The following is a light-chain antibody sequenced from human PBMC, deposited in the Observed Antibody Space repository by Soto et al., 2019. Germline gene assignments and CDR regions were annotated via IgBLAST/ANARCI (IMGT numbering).Light chain of an antibody. CDR3: CSYAGSFTWV. V-gene: IGLV2-11*01. J-gene: IGLJ3*02. Sequence: QSALTQPPSASGSPGQSVTISCTVTSSDVGAYNFVSWYQLHPGKAPKLMIYDANKRPSGVPDRFSASKSGNTASLTISGLQAEDEADYYCCSYAGSFTWVFGGGTKLTVL. CDR1: SSDVGAYNF. CDR2: DAN.